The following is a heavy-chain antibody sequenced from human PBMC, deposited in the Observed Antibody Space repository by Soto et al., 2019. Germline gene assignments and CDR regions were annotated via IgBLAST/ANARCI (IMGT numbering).Heavy chain of an antibody. D-gene: IGHD3-22*01. CDR2: ISYDGSNK. CDR3: AKVNDSSGYFEYYFDY. J-gene: IGHJ4*02. CDR1: GFTFSSYG. V-gene: IGHV3-30*18. Sequence: QVQLVESGGGVVQPGRPLRLSCAASGFTFSSYGMHWVRQAPGKGLEWVAVISYDGSNKYYADSVKGRFTISRDNSKNTLYLQMNSLRAEDTAVYYCAKVNDSSGYFEYYFDYWGQGTLVTVSS.